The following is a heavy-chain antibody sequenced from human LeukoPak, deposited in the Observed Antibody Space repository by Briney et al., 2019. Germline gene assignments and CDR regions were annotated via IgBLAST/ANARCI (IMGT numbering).Heavy chain of an antibody. Sequence: GSSVKVSCKASGYTFTGYYMHCVRQAPGQRLEWMGWINPNSGGTNYAQKFQGRVTMTRDTSISTAYMELSRLRSDDTAVYYCARDSAYCSSTSCSSFPNWFDPWGQGTLVTVSS. D-gene: IGHD2-2*01. V-gene: IGHV1-2*02. CDR2: INPNSGGT. CDR1: GYTFTGYY. J-gene: IGHJ5*02. CDR3: ARDSAYCSSTSCSSFPNWFDP.